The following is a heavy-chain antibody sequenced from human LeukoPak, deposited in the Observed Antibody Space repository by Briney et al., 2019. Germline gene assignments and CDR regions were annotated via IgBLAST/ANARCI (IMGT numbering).Heavy chain of an antibody. D-gene: IGHD4-17*01. CDR2: IYYRGST. CDR3: ARGGYWGDYVFDF. V-gene: IGHV4-39*02. J-gene: IGHJ4*02. Sequence: SSETLSLTCTVPGGSISNSSFYWGWIRQPPGNGLEWIGNIYYRGSTYYNSSLKSRVSISVDTSKNYFSLKVSSVTAADTAVYYCARGGYWGDYVFDFWGPGTLVTVSS. CDR1: GGSISNSSFY.